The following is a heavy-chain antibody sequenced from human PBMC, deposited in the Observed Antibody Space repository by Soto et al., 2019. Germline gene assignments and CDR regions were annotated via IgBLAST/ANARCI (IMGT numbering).Heavy chain of an antibody. J-gene: IGHJ6*02. CDR3: ARVHRTHPYYDGMDV. CDR2: IWYDGSNK. CDR1: GVTFSSYG. V-gene: IGHV3-33*01. Sequence: QVQLVESGGGVVQPGRSLRLSCAASGVTFSSYGMHWVRQAPGKGLEWAAVIWYDGSNKYYADSVKGRFTISRDNSKNPLYLQMKSLRAEDTAVYYGARVHRTHPYYDGMDVWGQGTTVTVSS.